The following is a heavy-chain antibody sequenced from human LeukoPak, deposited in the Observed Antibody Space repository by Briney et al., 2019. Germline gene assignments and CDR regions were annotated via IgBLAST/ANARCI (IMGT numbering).Heavy chain of an antibody. V-gene: IGHV1-18*04. CDR1: GYTFTSYG. J-gene: IGHJ4*02. Sequence: ASVKVSCKASGYTFTSYGISWVRQAPGQGLEWMGWFSAYNGNTNYAQKLQGRVTMTTDTSTSTAYMELRSLRSDDTAVYYCAREGLTYHYGSGSAHYFDYWGQGTLVTVSS. D-gene: IGHD3-10*01. CDR2: FSAYNGNT. CDR3: AREGLTYHYGSGSAHYFDY.